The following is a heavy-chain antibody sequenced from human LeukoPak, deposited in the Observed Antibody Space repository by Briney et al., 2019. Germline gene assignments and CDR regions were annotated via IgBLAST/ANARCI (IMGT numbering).Heavy chain of an antibody. CDR3: ARDPSSWYYYYMDV. V-gene: IGHV3-11*04. D-gene: IGHD6-13*01. CDR2: ISNSGSTI. CDR1: GFTFSDYY. J-gene: IGHJ6*03. Sequence: GGSLRLSCAASGFTFSDYYMSWIRQAPGKGLEWVSYISNSGSTIYYADSVKGRFFISRDNAKNSLYLQMNSLRAEDTAVYYCARDPSSWYYYYMDVWGKGTTVTVSS.